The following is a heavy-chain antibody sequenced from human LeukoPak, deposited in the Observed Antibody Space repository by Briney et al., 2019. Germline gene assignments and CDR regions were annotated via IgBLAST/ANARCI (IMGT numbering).Heavy chain of an antibody. CDR2: IYYSGST. Sequence: SETLSLTCTVSGGSISNYYWSWIRQPPGKGLEWIGYIYYSGSTNYNPSLKSRVTISVDTSKNQSSLKLSSVTAADTAVYYCARGYSSSWSYYYYGMDVWGQGTTVTVSS. V-gene: IGHV4-59*01. J-gene: IGHJ6*02. CDR1: GGSISNYY. CDR3: ARGYSSSWSYYYYGMDV. D-gene: IGHD6-13*01.